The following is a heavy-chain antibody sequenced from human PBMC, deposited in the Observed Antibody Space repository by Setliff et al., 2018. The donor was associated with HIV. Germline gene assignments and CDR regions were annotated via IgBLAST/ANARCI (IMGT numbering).Heavy chain of an antibody. CDR1: GYFFSEFY. V-gene: IGHV1-69-2*01. CDR2: VNPEDGET. CDR3: ARSGGGWYNWFEP. J-gene: IGHJ5*02. Sequence: ASVKVSCKTSGYFFSEFYIHWVRQAPGKGLEWVGRVNPEDGETIYAEKFQGRVTITTDTSTDTAYMELGSLRFDDTAVYYCARSGGGWYNWFEPWGPGTPVTVSS. D-gene: IGHD3-16*01.